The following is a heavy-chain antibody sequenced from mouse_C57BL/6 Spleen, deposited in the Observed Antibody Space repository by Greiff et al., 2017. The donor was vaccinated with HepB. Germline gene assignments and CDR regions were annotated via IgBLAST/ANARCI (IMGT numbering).Heavy chain of an antibody. D-gene: IGHD1-1*01. J-gene: IGHJ2*01. CDR1: GYTFTSYW. CDR2: IDPSDSYT. V-gene: IGHV1-69*01. CDR3: ARGYDGRDFDY. Sequence: QVQLQQPGAELVMPGASVKLSCKASGYTFTSYWMHWVKQRPGQGLEWIGEIDPSDSYTNYNQKFKGKSTLTVDKSSSTAYMQLSSLTSEDSADYYCARGYDGRDFDYWGQGTTLTVSS.